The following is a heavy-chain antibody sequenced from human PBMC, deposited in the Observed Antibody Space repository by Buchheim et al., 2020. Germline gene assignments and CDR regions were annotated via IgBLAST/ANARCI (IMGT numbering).Heavy chain of an antibody. J-gene: IGHJ6*02. V-gene: IGHV3-7*01. D-gene: IGHD4/OR15-4a*01. CDR1: GFRFNTW. Sequence: EVQLVESGGGLVQRGGSLRLSCAASGFRFNTWLSWVRQAPGKGLEWVATLKEDGSEKYYVYSVKDRFTISRDDAKTSMFLQMNSLRVEDTAVYYCASGPGVLRMDVWGQGT. CDR2: LKEDGSEK. CDR3: ASGPGVLRMDV.